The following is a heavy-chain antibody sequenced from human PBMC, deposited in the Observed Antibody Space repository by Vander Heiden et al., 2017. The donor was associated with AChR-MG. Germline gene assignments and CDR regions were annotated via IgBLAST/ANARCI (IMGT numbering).Heavy chain of an antibody. J-gene: IGHJ6*03. CDR3: ASSGTPYYYYYYMDV. V-gene: IGHV3-30*03. CDR1: GFTFSSYG. CDR2: ISYDGSNK. Sequence: QVQLVESGGGVVQPGRSLRLSCAASGFTFSSYGMHWVRQAPGKGLEWVAVISYDGSNKYYADSVKGRFTISRDNSKNTLYLQMNSLRAEDTAVYYCASSGTPYYYYYYMDVWGKGTTVTVSS. D-gene: IGHD3-10*01.